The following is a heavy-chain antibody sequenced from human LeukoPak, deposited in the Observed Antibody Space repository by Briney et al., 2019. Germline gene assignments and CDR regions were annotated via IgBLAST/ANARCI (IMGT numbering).Heavy chain of an antibody. CDR2: ICYSGST. CDR1: GGSISSGDYY. V-gene: IGHV4-30-4*08. Sequence: PSETLSLTCTVSGGSISSGDYYWSWIPQPPGKGLEWIGYICYSGSTYYNPSLKSRVTIPVDTSKNQFSLKLSSVTAADTAVYYCARAHANYTVDYWGQGTMVTVSS. CDR3: ARAHANYTVDY. D-gene: IGHD2-2*02. J-gene: IGHJ4*02.